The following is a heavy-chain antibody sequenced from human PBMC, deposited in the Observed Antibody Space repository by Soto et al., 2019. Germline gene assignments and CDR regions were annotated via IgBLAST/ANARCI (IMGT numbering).Heavy chain of an antibody. D-gene: IGHD6-19*01. Sequence: GGSLRLSCAASGFTFSSYAMSWVRQAPGKGLEWVSAISGSGGSTYYADSVKGRFTISRDNSKNTLYLQMNSLRAEDTAVYYCAKDYSSGWYAEGGFDYWGQGTLVTVSS. CDR3: AKDYSSGWYAEGGFDY. V-gene: IGHV3-23*01. CDR1: GFTFSSYA. J-gene: IGHJ4*02. CDR2: ISGSGGST.